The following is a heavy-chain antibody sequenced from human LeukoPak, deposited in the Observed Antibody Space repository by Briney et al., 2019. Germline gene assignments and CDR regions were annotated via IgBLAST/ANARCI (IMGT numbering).Heavy chain of an antibody. CDR2: IRAYNGNT. Sequence: GASVKVSCKASGYSFTSYGISWVRQAPGQGLEWMGWIRAYNGNTNYAQKVQDRVTMTTDTSTSTAYMELRSLRSDDTAVYYCARGRGSGSRWEAFDIWGQGTMVTVSS. D-gene: IGHD3-22*01. V-gene: IGHV1-18*01. J-gene: IGHJ3*02. CDR1: GYSFTSYG. CDR3: ARGRGSGSRWEAFDI.